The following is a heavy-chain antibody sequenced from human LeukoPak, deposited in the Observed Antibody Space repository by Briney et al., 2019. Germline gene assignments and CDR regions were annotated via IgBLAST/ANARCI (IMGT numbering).Heavy chain of an antibody. CDR3: ARASKGRYSYGYLDY. D-gene: IGHD5-18*01. V-gene: IGHV3-30-3*01. CDR2: ISYDGSNK. J-gene: IGHJ4*02. CDR1: GFTFSSYA. Sequence: PGRSLRLSCAASGFTFSSYAMHWVRQAPGKGLEWVAVISYDGSNKYYADSVKGRFTISRDNSKNTLYLQMNSLRAEDTAVYYCARASKGRYSYGYLDYWGQGTLVTVSS.